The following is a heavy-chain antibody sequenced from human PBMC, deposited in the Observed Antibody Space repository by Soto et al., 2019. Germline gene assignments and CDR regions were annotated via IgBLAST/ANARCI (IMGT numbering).Heavy chain of an antibody. V-gene: IGHV1-58*01. CDR1: GFTITASP. CDR2: IVGGSGKT. Sequence: SVKVSCKAFGFTITASPVRWVRQAREQSLEWIGWIVGGSGKTNYAQKFQERVTITRDMSTSTAYIELSSLTSEDTAVYYCAADVSEGVYSMENSYYFDYWGLGSLVTVSS. J-gene: IGHJ4*02. CDR3: AADVSEGVYSMENSYYFDY. D-gene: IGHD2-15*01.